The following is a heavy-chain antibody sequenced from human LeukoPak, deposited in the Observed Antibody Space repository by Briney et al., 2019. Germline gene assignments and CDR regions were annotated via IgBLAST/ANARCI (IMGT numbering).Heavy chain of an antibody. V-gene: IGHV3-30*02. CDR1: GFTFSSYG. J-gene: IGHJ4*02. CDR3: AKSSADIFGVVTPPFDY. Sequence: QAGGSLRLSCAASGFTFSSYGMHWVRQAPGKGLEWVAFIRYDGSNKYYADSVKGRFTISRDNSKNTLYLQMNSLRAEDTAVYYCAKSSADIFGVVTPPFDYWGQGTLVTVSS. D-gene: IGHD3-3*01. CDR2: IRYDGSNK.